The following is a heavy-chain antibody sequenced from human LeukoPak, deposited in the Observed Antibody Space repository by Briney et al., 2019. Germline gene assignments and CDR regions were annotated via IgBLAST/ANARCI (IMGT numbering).Heavy chain of an antibody. CDR1: GFTFSSYG. D-gene: IGHD3-16*02. J-gene: IGHJ4*02. CDR3: ARIPVWGSYRYRGPLGGRDY. V-gene: IGHV3-30*02. Sequence: GGSLRLSCAASGFTFSSYGMHWVRQAPGKGLEWVAFIRYDGSNKYYADSVKGRFTISRDNSKNTLYLQMNSLRAEDTAVYYCARIPVWGSYRYRGPLGGRDYWGQGTLVTASS. CDR2: IRYDGSNK.